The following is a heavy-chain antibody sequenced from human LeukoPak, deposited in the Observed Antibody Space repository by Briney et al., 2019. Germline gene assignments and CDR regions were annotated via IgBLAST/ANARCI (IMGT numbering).Heavy chain of an antibody. Sequence: PSETLSLTCAVYGGSFSGYYWSWIRQPPGKGLEWIGEINHSGSTNYNPSLKSRVTISVDTSKNQFSLKLSTVTAADTAVYYCARLSGYFDWLSKYNWFDPWGQGTLVTVSS. CDR1: GGSFSGYY. CDR3: ARLSGYFDWLSKYNWFDP. CDR2: INHSGST. V-gene: IGHV4-34*01. J-gene: IGHJ5*02. D-gene: IGHD3-9*01.